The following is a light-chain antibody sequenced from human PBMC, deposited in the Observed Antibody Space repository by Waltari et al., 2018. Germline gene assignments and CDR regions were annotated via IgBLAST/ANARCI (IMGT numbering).Light chain of an antibody. CDR2: DDT. CDR3: QVWDGDSDHPV. J-gene: IGLJ2*01. Sequence: YELTQPPSVSVAPGKTATISCGGHDFRDKTVHWSQQKPGQAPVLVIYDDTVRPPGIPKRFSASDTATLTIARVEAGDEAVYYCQVWDGDSDHPVFGGGTKLTVL. CDR1: DFRDKT. V-gene: IGLV3-21*03.